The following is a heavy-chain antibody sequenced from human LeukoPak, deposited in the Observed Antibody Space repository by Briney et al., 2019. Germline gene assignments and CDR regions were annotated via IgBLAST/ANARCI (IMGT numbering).Heavy chain of an antibody. V-gene: IGHV3-30*02. CDR3: SKDLTSDFGGDLDP. CDR2: ISFDGSQK. CDR1: GFTFSNAW. D-gene: IGHD3-10*01. J-gene: IGHJ5*02. Sequence: PGGFLRLSCAASGFTFSNAWMSWVRQAPGKGLEWVALISFDGSQKYYADSVKGRFTISRDNSKSTVYLQMNSLRVEDAAVYYCSKDLTSDFGGDLDPWGQGTLVTVSS.